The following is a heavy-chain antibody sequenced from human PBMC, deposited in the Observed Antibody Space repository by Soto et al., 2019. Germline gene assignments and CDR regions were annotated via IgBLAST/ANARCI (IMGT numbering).Heavy chain of an antibody. D-gene: IGHD3-10*01. CDR2: ISYDGSNK. J-gene: IGHJ6*02. Sequence: PGGSLRLSCAASGFTFSSYVMHWVRQSPGKGLEWVAVISYDGSNKYYADSVKGRFTISRDNSKNTLYLQMNSLRAEDTAVYYCAKVYGSGSYYSLYYYYYGMDVWGQGTTVTVSS. CDR3: AKVYGSGSYYSLYYYYYGMDV. V-gene: IGHV3-30*18. CDR1: GFTFSSYV.